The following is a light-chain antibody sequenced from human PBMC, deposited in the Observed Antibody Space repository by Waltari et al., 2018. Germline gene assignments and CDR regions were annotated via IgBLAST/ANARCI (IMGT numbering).Light chain of an antibody. CDR1: SSHAGRYTL. CDR2: EVS. V-gene: IGLV2-23*02. CDR3: CSYAGSSTPVV. Sequence: QSALTQPASVSGSPGPSITISCPGTSSHAGRYTLASWYPPHPGKAPKLMFFEVSERPSGVSNRFSGSKSGNTASLTISGLQAEDEADYYCCSYAGSSTPVVFGGGTKLTVV. J-gene: IGLJ2*01.